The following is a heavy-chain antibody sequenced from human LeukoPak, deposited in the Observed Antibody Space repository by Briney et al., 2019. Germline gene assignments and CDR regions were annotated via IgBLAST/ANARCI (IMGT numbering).Heavy chain of an antibody. V-gene: IGHV4-38-2*02. Sequence: SETLSLTCTVSDYSISSGYYWGWIRQPPGKGLEWIGSIFHSGSTFYNPSLKSRLTISVDTSKNQFSLILSSVTAADTAVYYCASYPGFDYWGQGTLVTVSS. CDR2: IFHSGST. CDR1: DYSISSGYY. CDR3: ASYPGFDY. J-gene: IGHJ4*02.